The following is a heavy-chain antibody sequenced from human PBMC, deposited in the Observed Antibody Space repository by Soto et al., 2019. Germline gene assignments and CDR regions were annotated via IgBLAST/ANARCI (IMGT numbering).Heavy chain of an antibody. Sequence: AGSLRLSCAASGFTFSSYAMHWVRQAPGKGLEWVAVISYDGSNKYYADSVKGRFTISRDNSKNTLYLQMNSLRAEDTAVYYCARAQGRAAAGPHWAWGQGTLVTVSS. D-gene: IGHD6-13*01. CDR1: GFTFSSYA. J-gene: IGHJ4*02. CDR3: ARAQGRAAAGPHWA. CDR2: ISYDGSNK. V-gene: IGHV3-30-3*01.